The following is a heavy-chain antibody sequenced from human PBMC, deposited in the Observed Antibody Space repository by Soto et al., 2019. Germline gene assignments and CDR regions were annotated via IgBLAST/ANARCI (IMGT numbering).Heavy chain of an antibody. CDR2: INPNSGGT. CDR3: AGYVTHYRGCDGYYYRFDP. V-gene: IGHV1-2*02. D-gene: IGHD3-22*01. CDR1: GYTFTGYY. J-gene: IGHJ5*02. Sequence: GASVKVSCKASGYTFTGYYMHWVRQAPGQGLEWMGWINPNSGGTNYAQKFQGRVTMTRDTSISTAYMELSRLRSDDTAVYYCAGYVTHYRGCDGYYYRFDPWGQGTLVTVSS.